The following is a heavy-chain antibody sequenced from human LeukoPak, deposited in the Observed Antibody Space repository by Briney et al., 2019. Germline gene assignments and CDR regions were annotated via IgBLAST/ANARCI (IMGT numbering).Heavy chain of an antibody. D-gene: IGHD2-8*02. CDR2: DTSSTTST. CDR3: SKAPLGACAGAVCYYLDV. J-gene: IGHJ6*03. Sequence: GGSLRLSCTASEFSISHYAMSWVRQAPSKGLEWVSADTSSTTSTYYASSVRGRFTISRDNSMNTLYLQMNSLRADDTAVYYCSKAPLGACAGAVCYYLDVWGKGTTVIVSS. V-gene: IGHV3-23*01. CDR1: EFSISHYA.